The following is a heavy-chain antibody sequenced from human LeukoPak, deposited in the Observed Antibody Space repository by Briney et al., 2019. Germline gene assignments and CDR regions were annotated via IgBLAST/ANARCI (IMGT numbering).Heavy chain of an antibody. V-gene: IGHV4-4*07. J-gene: IGHJ5*02. CDR3: ARATQLGSEFDP. Sequence: SETLSLTCTVSGGSISSYYWSWIRQPAGKGLVWIGRIYTSGSTNYNPSLKSRVTMSVDTSKNQFSLKLSSVTAADTAVYYCARATQLGSEFDPWGQGTLVTVSS. D-gene: IGHD7-27*01. CDR1: GGSISSYY. CDR2: IYTSGST.